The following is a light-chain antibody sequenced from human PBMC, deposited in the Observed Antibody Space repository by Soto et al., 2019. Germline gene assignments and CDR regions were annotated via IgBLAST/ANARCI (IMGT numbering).Light chain of an antibody. CDR2: DAS. J-gene: IGKJ4*01. Sequence: EIVLTQSPVTLSVSPVERATLSCMASQSVGSRYIAWYQQKPGQAPRLLIYDASNRATGVPARFSGSGSGTDFTLTISSLESEDFAVYYCQQRANWPLTFGGGIKVDIK. V-gene: IGKV3-11*01. CDR1: QSVGSRY. CDR3: QQRANWPLT.